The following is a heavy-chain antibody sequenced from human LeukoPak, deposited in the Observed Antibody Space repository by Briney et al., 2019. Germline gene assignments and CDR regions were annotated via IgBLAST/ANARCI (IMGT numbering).Heavy chain of an antibody. Sequence: PSETLSLTCAVYGGSFSGYYWSWIRQPPGKGLEWIGEINHSGSTNYNPSLKSRVTISVDTSKNQFSLKLSSVTAADTAVYYCARASPAAGSFDYWGQGTLVTVSS. CDR3: ARASPAAGSFDY. J-gene: IGHJ4*02. D-gene: IGHD6-13*01. CDR2: INHSGST. CDR1: GGSFSGYY. V-gene: IGHV4-34*01.